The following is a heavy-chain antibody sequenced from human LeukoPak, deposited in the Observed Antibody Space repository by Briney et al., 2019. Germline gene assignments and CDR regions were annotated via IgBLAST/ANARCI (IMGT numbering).Heavy chain of an antibody. Sequence: GGSLRLSCAASGFTVSRNYMTWVRQAPGKGLEWASVIYSDGDTYYVDSVKGRFTISRDNSKNTLYLQMNSLRAEDTAVYYCARGPWANFDYWGQGTLATVSS. V-gene: IGHV3-66*01. J-gene: IGHJ4*02. CDR1: GFTVSRNY. CDR3: ARGPWANFDY. CDR2: IYSDGDT. D-gene: IGHD2-8*01.